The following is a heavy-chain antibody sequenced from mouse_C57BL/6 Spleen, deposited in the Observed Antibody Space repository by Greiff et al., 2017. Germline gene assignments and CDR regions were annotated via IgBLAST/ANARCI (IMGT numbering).Heavy chain of an antibody. CDR1: GYTFTEYT. D-gene: IGHD2-4*01. CDR3: ARHEPYDSWFAY. CDR2: FYAGSGSI. Sequence: QVLLQQPGAELVKPGASVKLSCKASGYTFTEYTIHWVKQRSGQGLEWIGWFYAGSGSIKYNEKFKDKATLTADKSSSTVYMELSRLTSEDSAVYFWARHEPYDSWFAYWGQGTLVTVSA. V-gene: IGHV1-62-2*01. J-gene: IGHJ3*01.